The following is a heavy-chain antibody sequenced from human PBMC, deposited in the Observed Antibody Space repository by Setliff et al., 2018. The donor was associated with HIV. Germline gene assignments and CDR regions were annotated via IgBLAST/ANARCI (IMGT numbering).Heavy chain of an antibody. CDR3: ARATYGSRAGTGLYFDS. CDR2: INDSGKT. CDR1: GGSFSGFY. J-gene: IGHJ4*02. V-gene: IGHV4-34*01. D-gene: IGHD6-6*01. Sequence: LTCGISGGSFSGFYWAWNRQPPGKGLEWIGEINDSGKTNKNPSLKSRVTISADTSRTQFSLNLISVTAADTAVYYCARATYGSRAGTGLYFDSWGQGALVTVSS.